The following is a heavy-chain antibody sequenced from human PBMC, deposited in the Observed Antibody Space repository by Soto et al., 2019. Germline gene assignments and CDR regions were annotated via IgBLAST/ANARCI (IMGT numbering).Heavy chain of an antibody. CDR3: ARKRKSHCGGDCSKFDY. J-gene: IGHJ4*02. CDR1: GYTFTSYG. CDR2: ISAYNGNT. Sequence: QVQLVQSGAEVKKPGASVKVSCKASGYTFTSYGISWVRQAPGQGLEWMGWISAYNGNTNYAQKLQGRVTMTTDTPTSTAYMELRSLRSDDTAVYYCARKRKSHCGGDCSKFDYWGQGTLVTVSS. D-gene: IGHD2-21*02. V-gene: IGHV1-18*04.